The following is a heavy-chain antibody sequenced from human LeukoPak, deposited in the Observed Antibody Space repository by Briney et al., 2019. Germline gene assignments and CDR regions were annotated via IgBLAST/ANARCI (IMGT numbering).Heavy chain of an antibody. V-gene: IGHV4-31*03. D-gene: IGHD2-21*02. CDR3: ARMPLAYCGGDCLSGWFDP. CDR2: IYYSGST. J-gene: IGHJ5*02. CDR1: GGSISSGGYY. Sequence: SETLSLTCTVSGGSISSGGYYWSWIRPHPGQGLEWIGYIYYSGSTYYNPSLKSRVTISVDTSKNQFSLKLSSVTAADTAVYYCARMPLAYCGGDCLSGWFDPWGQGTLVTVSS.